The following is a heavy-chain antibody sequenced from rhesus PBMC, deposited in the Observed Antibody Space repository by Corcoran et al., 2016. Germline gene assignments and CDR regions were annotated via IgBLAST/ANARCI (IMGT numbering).Heavy chain of an antibody. CDR3: AKVGSLDV. CDR1: GFTFSSYD. V-gene: IGHV3S5*01. J-gene: IGHJ5-2*02. Sequence: EVQLVETGGGLVQPGGSLKLSCADSGFTFSSYDMSWFRQAPGKGQEWVSAINSGGGSTYYGDSVKGRFTISKDNSKNTLSLQMNSLRAEDTAVYYCAKVGSLDVWGRGVLVTVSS. CDR2: INSGGGST.